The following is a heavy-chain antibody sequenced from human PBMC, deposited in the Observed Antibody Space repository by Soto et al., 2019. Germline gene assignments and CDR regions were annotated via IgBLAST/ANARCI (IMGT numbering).Heavy chain of an antibody. CDR2: IYYSGST. D-gene: IGHD3-22*01. J-gene: IGHJ4*02. CDR3: ARVTYYYDSSGSI. V-gene: IGHV4-30-4*01. Sequence: SETLSLTCTVSGGSISSGDYYWSWIRQPPGKGLEWIGYIYYSGSTYYNPSLKSRVTISVDTSKNQFSLKLSSVTAADTAVYYCARVTYYYDSSGSIWGQGTLVTVSS. CDR1: GGSISSGDYY.